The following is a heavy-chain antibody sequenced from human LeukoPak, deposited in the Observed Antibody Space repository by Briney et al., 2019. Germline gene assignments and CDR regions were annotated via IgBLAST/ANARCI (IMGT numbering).Heavy chain of an antibody. CDR3: ARGRIAVAGHYYGMDV. CDR2: ISSSSSYI. CDR1: GFTFSSYS. D-gene: IGHD6-19*01. Sequence: GGSLRLSCAASGFTFSSYSMNWVRQAPGKGLEWVSSISSSSSYIYYADSVKGRFTISRDNAKNSLYLQMNSLRAEDTAVYYCARGRIAVAGHYYGMDVWGQGTTVTVSS. V-gene: IGHV3-21*04. J-gene: IGHJ6*02.